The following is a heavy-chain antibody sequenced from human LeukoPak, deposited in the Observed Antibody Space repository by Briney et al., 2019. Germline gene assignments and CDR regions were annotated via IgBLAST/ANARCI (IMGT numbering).Heavy chain of an antibody. CDR1: GYTFSDHS. CDR3: ARDRSADRGFDY. J-gene: IGHJ4*02. CDR2: INPNGGAA. Sequence: VKVSCKTSGYTFSDHSMHWVRQGQAPGQGLEWMGWINPNGGAANYAQKFQGRVTLTRDTSISTAYMEMNKLTSDDTAVYYCARDRSADRGFDYWGQGTLVNVSS. V-gene: IGHV1-2*02.